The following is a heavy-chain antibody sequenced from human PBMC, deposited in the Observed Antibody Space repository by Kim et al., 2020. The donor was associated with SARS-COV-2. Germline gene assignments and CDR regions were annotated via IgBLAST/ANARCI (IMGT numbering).Heavy chain of an antibody. J-gene: IGHJ4*02. CDR3: ARDLYWSSDF. CDR2: ISADSSYI. CDR1: GVNFGDSG. V-gene: IGHV3-21*01. D-gene: IGHD2-15*01. Sequence: GGSLRLSCTASGVNFGDSGMNWVRQTPGKGLEWVSHISADSSYIRYAESVKGRLTVSRENAHSSLYLQMNSLRPEDTSVYYCARDLYWSSDFGGRGILVT.